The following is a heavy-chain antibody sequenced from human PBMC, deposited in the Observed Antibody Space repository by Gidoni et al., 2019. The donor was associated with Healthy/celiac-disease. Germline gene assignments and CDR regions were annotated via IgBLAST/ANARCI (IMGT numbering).Heavy chain of an antibody. Sequence: EVQLLESGGGLVQPGGSLRLSCAASGFTFSSYAMSWVRQAPGKGLEWVSAISGSGGSTYYADSVKGRFTISRDNSKNTLYLQMNSLRAEDTAVYYCAKDADITFYCSSTSCPLDYWGQGTLVTVSS. CDR3: AKDADITFYCSSTSCPLDY. CDR2: ISGSGGST. V-gene: IGHV3-23*01. CDR1: GFTFSSYA. D-gene: IGHD2-2*01. J-gene: IGHJ4*02.